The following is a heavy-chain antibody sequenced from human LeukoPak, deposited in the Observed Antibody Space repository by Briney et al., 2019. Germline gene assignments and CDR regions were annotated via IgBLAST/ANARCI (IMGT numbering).Heavy chain of an antibody. CDR2: ISSSSSTI. CDR1: GFTFSSYS. J-gene: IGHJ4*02. CDR3: ASPGVGATRGGFDY. D-gene: IGHD1-26*01. Sequence: GGSLRLSCAASGFTFSSYSMNWVRQAPGKGLEWVSYISSSSSTIYYADSVKGRFTISRDNAKNSLYLQMNSLRAEDTAVYYCASPGVGATRGGFDYWGQGTLVTVSS. V-gene: IGHV3-48*01.